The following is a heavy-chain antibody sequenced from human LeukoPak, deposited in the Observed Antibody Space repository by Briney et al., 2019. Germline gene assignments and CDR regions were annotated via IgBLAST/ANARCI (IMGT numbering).Heavy chain of an antibody. D-gene: IGHD2-2*01. CDR2: ISGSGGST. V-gene: IGHV3-23*01. CDR1: GFTFSSYA. J-gene: IGHJ4*02. CDR3: AKGVVVVPAANKHSGYFDY. Sequence: GSLRLSCAASGFTFSSYAMSWVRQAPGKGLEWVSAISGSGGSTYYAGSVKGRFTISRDNSKNTLYLQMNSLRAEGTAVYYCAKGVVVVPAANKHSGYFDYWGQGTLVTVSS.